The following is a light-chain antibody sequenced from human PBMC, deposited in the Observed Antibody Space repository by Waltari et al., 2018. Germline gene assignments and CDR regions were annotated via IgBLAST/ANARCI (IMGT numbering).Light chain of an antibody. CDR2: DVS. CDR3: QHYSHSSPWT. CDR1: QSVSDW. J-gene: IGKJ1*01. Sequence: DIQMTQSPSTLSASVGGRVTITCRASQSVSDWLAWYQQKPGKAPEPLIFDVSTLKSGVPSRFSGRGSGTEFTLTISSLQPDDFATYYCQHYSHSSPWTFGQGTKVEIK. V-gene: IGKV1-5*01.